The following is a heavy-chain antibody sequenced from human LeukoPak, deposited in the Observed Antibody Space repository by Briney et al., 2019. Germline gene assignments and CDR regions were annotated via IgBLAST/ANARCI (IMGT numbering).Heavy chain of an antibody. Sequence: ASVKVSCKASGYTFTGYYMHWVRQAPGQGLEWMGRINPNSGGTNYVQKFQGGVTMTRDTSISTAYMELSKLRSDDTAVYYCARDPRIAVAGKYFDYWGQGTLVTVSS. J-gene: IGHJ4*02. CDR2: INPNSGGT. CDR1: GYTFTGYY. CDR3: ARDPRIAVAGKYFDY. V-gene: IGHV1-2*06. D-gene: IGHD6-19*01.